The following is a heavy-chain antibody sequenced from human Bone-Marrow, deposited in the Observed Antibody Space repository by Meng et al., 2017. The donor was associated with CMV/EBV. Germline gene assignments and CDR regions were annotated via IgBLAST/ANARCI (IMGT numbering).Heavy chain of an antibody. D-gene: IGHD3-3*01. CDR3: ARDSTGALFGVVIMVY. Sequence: GESLKISCAASGFNFSSYSMNCVRQAPGKGLEWVSSISSSSSYIYYADSVKGRFTSSRDNAKNSLYLQMNSLRAEDTAVYYCARDSTGALFGVVIMVYWGQGTLVTVSS. V-gene: IGHV3-21*01. CDR1: GFNFSSYS. CDR2: ISSSSSYI. J-gene: IGHJ4*02.